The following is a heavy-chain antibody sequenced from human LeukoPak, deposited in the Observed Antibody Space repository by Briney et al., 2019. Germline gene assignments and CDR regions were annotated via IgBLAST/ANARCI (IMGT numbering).Heavy chain of an antibody. CDR3: AREYDILTGYTGGFDY. CDR1: GGSVSSGSYY. V-gene: IGHV4-61*01. Sequence: SETLSLTCTVSGGSVSSGSYYWSWIRQPPGKGLEWIGYIYYSGSTNYNPSLKSRVTISVDTSKNQFSLKLSFVTAADTAVYYCAREYDILTGYTGGFDYWGQGTLVTVSS. D-gene: IGHD3-9*01. CDR2: IYYSGST. J-gene: IGHJ4*02.